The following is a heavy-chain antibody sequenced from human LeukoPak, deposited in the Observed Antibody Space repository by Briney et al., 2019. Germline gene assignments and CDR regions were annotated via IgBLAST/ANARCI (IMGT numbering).Heavy chain of an antibody. V-gene: IGHV5-51*01. CDR2: IYPGDSDT. J-gene: IGHJ4*02. CDR3: ARTVDTAMAAFDY. CDR1: GYSFTSYW. D-gene: IGHD5-18*01. Sequence: GESLKISCKGSGYSFTSYWIGWVPPMPGKGLEWMGIIYPGDSDTRYSPSFQGQVTISADKSISTAYLQWSSLKASDTAMYYCARTVDTAMAAFDYWGQGTLVTVSS.